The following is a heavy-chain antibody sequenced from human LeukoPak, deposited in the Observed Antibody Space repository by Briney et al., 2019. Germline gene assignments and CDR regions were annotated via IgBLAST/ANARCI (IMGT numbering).Heavy chain of an antibody. D-gene: IGHD1-1*01. J-gene: IGHJ4*02. V-gene: IGHV1-69*01. CDR2: IIPIFGTA. Sequence: SVKVSCKASVGTFSSYAISWVRQAPGQGLEWMGGIIPIFGTANYAQKFQGRVTITADESTSTAYMELSSLRSEDTAVYYCARAQTGTTTPVDYWGQGTLVTVSS. CDR1: VGTFSSYA. CDR3: ARAQTGTTTPVDY.